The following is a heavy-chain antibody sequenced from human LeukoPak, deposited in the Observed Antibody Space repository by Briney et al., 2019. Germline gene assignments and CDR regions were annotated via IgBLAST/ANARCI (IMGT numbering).Heavy chain of an antibody. J-gene: IGHJ5*02. CDR1: GGSFGGYY. D-gene: IGHD6-13*01. CDR3: ARAAGAAAVKYNWFDP. Sequence: SETLSLTCAVYGGSFGGYYWSWIRQPPGKGLEWIGEINHSGSTNYNPSLKSRVTISVDTSKNQFSLKLSSVTAADTAVYYCARAAGAAAVKYNWFDPWGQGTLVTVSS. CDR2: INHSGST. V-gene: IGHV4-34*01.